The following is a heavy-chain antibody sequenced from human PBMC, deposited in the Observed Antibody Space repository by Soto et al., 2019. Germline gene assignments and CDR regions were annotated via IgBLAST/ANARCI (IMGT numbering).Heavy chain of an antibody. V-gene: IGHV3-21*01. CDR1: GFTFSSYS. D-gene: IGHD6-25*01. J-gene: IGHJ4*02. CDR3: ARDPIAAYYFDY. Sequence: EVQLVESGGGLVKPGGSLRLSCAASGFTFSSYSMNWVRQAPGKGLEWVSSISSSSSYIYYADSVKGRFTISRDNAKNPLYLQMNSLRAEDTAVYYCARDPIAAYYFDYWGQGTLVTVSS. CDR2: ISSSSSYI.